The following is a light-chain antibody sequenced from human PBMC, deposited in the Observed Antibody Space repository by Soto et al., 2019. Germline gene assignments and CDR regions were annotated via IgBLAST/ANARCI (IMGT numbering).Light chain of an antibody. V-gene: IGKV1-5*01. CDR2: DAS. Sequence: MSISLSTLSSPVGDRVTITFRASKSISRWLAWYQQKPGKAPQALIYDASSLKSGVPSRFSGNGSGTEFTLTISSLQPDDFATYYCQQLNCHRHTFCQGTRLEIK. CDR1: KSISRW. CDR3: QQLNCHRHT. J-gene: IGKJ5*01.